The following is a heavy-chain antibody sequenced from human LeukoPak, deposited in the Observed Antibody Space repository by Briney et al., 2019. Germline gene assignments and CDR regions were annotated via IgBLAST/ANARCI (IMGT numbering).Heavy chain of an antibody. Sequence: SETLSLTCTVSGGSISSYYWSWIRQPLGKGLEWIGYIYYSGSTNYNPSLKSRVTISVDTSKNQFSLKLSSVTAADTAVYYCARERAAAGHATDYWGQGTLVTVSS. D-gene: IGHD6-13*01. CDR3: ARERAAAGHATDY. CDR1: GGSISSYY. V-gene: IGHV4-59*12. CDR2: IYYSGST. J-gene: IGHJ4*02.